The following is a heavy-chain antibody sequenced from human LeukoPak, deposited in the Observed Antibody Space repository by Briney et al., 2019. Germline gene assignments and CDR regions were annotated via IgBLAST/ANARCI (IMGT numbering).Heavy chain of an antibody. CDR3: ARVSGYSYGYYYFDY. D-gene: IGHD5-18*01. V-gene: IGHV3-11*01. J-gene: IGHJ4*02. CDR2: ISSSGSTI. CDR1: GFTFSDYY. Sequence: GGSLRLSCAASGFTFSDYYMSWIRQAPGKGLEWVSYISSSGSTIYYADSVKGRFTISGDNAKNSLYLQMNSLRAEDTAVYYCARVSGYSYGYYYFDYWGQGTLVTVSS.